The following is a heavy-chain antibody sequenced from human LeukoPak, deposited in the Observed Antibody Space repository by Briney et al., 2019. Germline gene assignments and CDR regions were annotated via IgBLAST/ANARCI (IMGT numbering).Heavy chain of an antibody. CDR3: ARKGRSWFNDFDY. CDR2: ISGGSSNT. CDR1: GFTFSDYY. D-gene: IGHD6-13*01. V-gene: IGHV3-11*06. Sequence: PGGSLRISCAASGFTFSDYYMSWIPQAPGKGLEGVSYISGGSSNTNYADSVRGRFTASRDNAKNSLYLQMNSLRAEDTAVYYCARKGRSWFNDFDYWGQGTPVTVSS. J-gene: IGHJ4*02.